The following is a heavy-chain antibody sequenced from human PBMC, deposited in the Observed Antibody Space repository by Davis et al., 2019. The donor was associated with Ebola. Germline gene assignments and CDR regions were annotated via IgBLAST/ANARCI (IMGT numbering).Heavy chain of an antibody. CDR2: IIPLFGTA. CDR1: GGTFPSYA. Sequence: SSVPVSCQASGGTFPSYAIRWVRQAPGQGLEWMGGIIPLFGTANYAQKFQDRVTITADESTSTSYMELNSLRSDDTAVYYCARGGGGDSSGFQSWFDPWGQGTLVTVSS. D-gene: IGHD3-22*01. J-gene: IGHJ5*02. V-gene: IGHV1-69*13. CDR3: ARGGGGDSSGFQSWFDP.